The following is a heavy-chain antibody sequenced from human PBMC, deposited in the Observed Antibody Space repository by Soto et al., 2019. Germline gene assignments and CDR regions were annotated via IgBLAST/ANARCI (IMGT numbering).Heavy chain of an antibody. CDR1: GYTFISYG. J-gene: IGHJ4*02. CDR2: INAFNGNT. Sequence: QVQLVQSGAEVKKPGASVKVSCKASGYTFISYGISWVRQAPGQGLEWMGWINAFNGNTNYAQKLQGRVTMPRDTSTSTAYMELRSLKSDDTAVYYCARDPVAGNYFDYWGQGTLVTVSS. D-gene: IGHD6-19*01. V-gene: IGHV1-18*01. CDR3: ARDPVAGNYFDY.